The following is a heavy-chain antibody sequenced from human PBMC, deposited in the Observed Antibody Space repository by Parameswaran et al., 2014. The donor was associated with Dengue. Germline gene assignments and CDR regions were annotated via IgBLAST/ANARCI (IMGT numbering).Heavy chain of an antibody. CDR3: AKPADYGDYDPFYYYYGMDV. V-gene: IGHV3-23*01. D-gene: IGHD4-17*01. CDR1: GFTFSSYA. J-gene: IGHJ6*02. CDR2: ISGSGGST. Sequence: GSLRLSCAASGFTFSSYAMSWVRQAPGKGLEWVSAISGSGGSTYYADSVKGRFTISRDNSKNTLYLQMNSLRAEDTAVYYCAKPADYGDYDPFYYYYGMDVWGQGTTVTVSS.